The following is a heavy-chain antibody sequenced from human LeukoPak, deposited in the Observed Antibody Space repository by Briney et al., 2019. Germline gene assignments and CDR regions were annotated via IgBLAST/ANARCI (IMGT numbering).Heavy chain of an antibody. CDR2: ISYDGSNK. D-gene: IGHD6-19*01. J-gene: IGHJ6*03. CDR3: AKEQWLRTNYYYYMDV. V-gene: IGHV3-30*18. Sequence: GRSLRLSCAASGFTFSSYGMHWVRQAPGKGLEWVAVISYDGSNKYYADSVKGRFTISRDNSKNTLYLQMNSLRAEDTAVYYCAKEQWLRTNYYYYMDVWGKGTTVTVSS. CDR1: GFTFSSYG.